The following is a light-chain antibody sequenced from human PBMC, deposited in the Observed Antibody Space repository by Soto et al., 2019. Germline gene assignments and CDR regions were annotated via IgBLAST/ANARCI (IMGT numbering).Light chain of an antibody. J-gene: IGLJ2*01. CDR1: SSDVGKYNL. CDR3: CSYPGGTGVV. V-gene: IGLV2-23*01. Sequence: QSALTQPASVSASPGQSITISCTGTSSDVGKYNLVSWYQQHPGKAPKLVIYEDIERPSGVSNRFSGSKSGNTASLTISGLQTEDEADYYCCSYPGGTGVVFGGGTKLTVL. CDR2: EDI.